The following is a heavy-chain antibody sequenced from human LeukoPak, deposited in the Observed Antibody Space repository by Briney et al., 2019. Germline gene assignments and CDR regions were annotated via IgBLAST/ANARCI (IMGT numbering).Heavy chain of an antibody. CDR1: GGSISGYY. D-gene: IGHD1-26*01. V-gene: IGHV4-4*07. CDR3: ARDKVGTSYFDF. CDR2: VYGSGST. J-gene: IGHJ4*02. Sequence: LETRSLTCTVAGGSISGYYWSWIRQPAGKGLEWIGRVYGSGSTNYNPSLKSRLTVSLDTSKNQFSLRLSSVTAADTAIYYCARDKVGTSYFDFWGQGALVTVSS.